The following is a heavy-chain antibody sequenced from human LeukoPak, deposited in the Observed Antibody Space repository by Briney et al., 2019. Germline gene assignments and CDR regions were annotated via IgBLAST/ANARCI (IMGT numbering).Heavy chain of an antibody. CDR2: IIPIFGTA. V-gene: IGHV1-69*01. J-gene: IGHJ4*02. CDR3: ARDRNDFWSGYLDY. D-gene: IGHD3-3*01. Sequence: SVKVSCKASGGTFSSYAISWVRQAPGQGLEWMGGIIPIFGTANYAQKFQGRVTITADESTSTAYMELSSLRSEDTTVYYCARDRNDFWSGYLDYWGQGTLVTVSS. CDR1: GGTFSSYA.